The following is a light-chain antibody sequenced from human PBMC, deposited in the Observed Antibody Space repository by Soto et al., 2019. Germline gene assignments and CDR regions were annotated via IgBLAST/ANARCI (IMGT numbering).Light chain of an antibody. CDR2: DAS. Sequence: EIVLTQSPGTLSLSPGERATLSCRASQSVSNNYLAWYQQKPGQAPRLLIYDASNRATGIPARFSGSGSGTDFTLTISNLEPEDFAVYYCQQRSNWITFGQGTRLEI. CDR1: QSVSNNY. V-gene: IGKV3-11*01. J-gene: IGKJ5*01. CDR3: QQRSNWIT.